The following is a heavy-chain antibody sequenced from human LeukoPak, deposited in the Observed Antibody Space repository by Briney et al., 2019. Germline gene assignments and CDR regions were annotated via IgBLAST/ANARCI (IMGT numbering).Heavy chain of an antibody. Sequence: SETLSLTCTVSGGSISSYYWSWIRQPAGKGLEWIGRIYTSGSTNYNASLKSRVSMSVDTSKNQFSLKLSSVTAADTAVFYCARENSGSYRDFDYWGQGALVTVSS. CDR2: IYTSGST. D-gene: IGHD1-26*01. CDR1: GGSISSYY. V-gene: IGHV4-4*07. CDR3: ARENSGSYRDFDY. J-gene: IGHJ4*02.